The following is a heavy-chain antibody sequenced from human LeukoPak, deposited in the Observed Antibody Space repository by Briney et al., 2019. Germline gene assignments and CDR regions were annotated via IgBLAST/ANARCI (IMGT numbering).Heavy chain of an antibody. D-gene: IGHD3-9*01. J-gene: IGHJ4*02. CDR3: AKDPNWLLFLFWFDY. Sequence: PGGSLRLSCAAYGFTFSSYAMSWVRQAPGKGLEWVSAISGSGGSTYYADSVKGRFTISRDNSKNTLYLQMNSLRAEDTAVYYCAKDPNWLLFLFWFDYCRQGTLVTVSS. CDR1: GFTFSSYA. V-gene: IGHV3-23*01. CDR2: ISGSGGST.